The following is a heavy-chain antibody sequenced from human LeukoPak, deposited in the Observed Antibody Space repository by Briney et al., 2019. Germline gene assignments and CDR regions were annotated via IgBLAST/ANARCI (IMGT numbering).Heavy chain of an antibody. CDR3: ARLSSDYGDYQRLYYYYGMGV. CDR1: GFTFSSYW. D-gene: IGHD4-17*01. J-gene: IGHJ6*02. V-gene: IGHV3-7*01. CDR2: IKQDGSEK. Sequence: GGSLRLSCAAPGFTFSSYWMSWVRQAPGKGLEWVANIKQDGSEKYYVDSVKGRFTISRDNAKNSLYLQMNSLRAEDTAVYYCARLSSDYGDYQRLYYYYGMGVWGQGTTVTVSS.